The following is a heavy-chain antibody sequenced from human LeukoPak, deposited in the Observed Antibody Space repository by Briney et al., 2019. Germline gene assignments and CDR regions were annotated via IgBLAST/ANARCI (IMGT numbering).Heavy chain of an antibody. Sequence: SETLSLTCAVYGGSFSGYYWSWIRQPPGKGLEWIGEINHSGSTNYNPSLKSRVTISVDTSKNQFSLKLSSVTAADTPVYYCARGSAVVVVAATRELDYWGQGTLVTVSS. V-gene: IGHV4-34*01. D-gene: IGHD2-15*01. CDR1: GGSFSGYY. J-gene: IGHJ4*02. CDR3: ARGSAVVVVAATRELDY. CDR2: INHSGST.